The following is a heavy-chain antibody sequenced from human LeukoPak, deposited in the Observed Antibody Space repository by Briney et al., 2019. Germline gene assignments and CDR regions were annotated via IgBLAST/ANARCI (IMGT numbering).Heavy chain of an antibody. CDR3: ARDRSSALFPY. CDR2: ISSDGSKT. CDR1: GFTFSGYW. J-gene: IGHJ4*02. Sequence: GGSLRLSCAASGFTFSGYWMYWVRQAPGKGLVWVSYISSDGSKTDYTDSVKGRFTISRDNAKNTLYLQMNSLRAEDTAVYYCARDRSSALFPYWGQGTLVTVSS. V-gene: IGHV3-74*01. D-gene: IGHD6-19*01.